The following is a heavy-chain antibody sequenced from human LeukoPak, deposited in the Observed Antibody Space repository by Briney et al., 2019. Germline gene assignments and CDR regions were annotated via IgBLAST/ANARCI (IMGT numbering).Heavy chain of an antibody. CDR1: GFTFSSYS. J-gene: IGHJ4*02. V-gene: IGHV3-21*01. D-gene: IGHD6-19*01. Sequence: GSLRLSCAASGFTFSSYSMNWVRQAPRKGLEWVSSISSSSSYIYYADSVKGRFITSRDNAKNSLYLQMNSLRAEDRGVYYCARDARIAVAGTSPESSDYWGQGTLVTVSS. CDR3: ARDARIAVAGTSPESSDY. CDR2: ISSSSSYI.